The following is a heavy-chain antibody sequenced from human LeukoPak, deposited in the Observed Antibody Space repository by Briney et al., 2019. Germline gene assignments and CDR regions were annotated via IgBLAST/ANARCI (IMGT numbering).Heavy chain of an antibody. CDR3: AKAPVTSCRGAFCYPFDS. D-gene: IGHD2-15*01. CDR1: GFTFSSYW. CDR2: TSSSDDGK. V-gene: IGHV3-23*01. J-gene: IGHJ4*02. Sequence: TGGSLRLSCAASGFTFSSYWMSWVRRAPGKGLEWVSATSSSDDGKYYADSVRGRFTISRDNSRNTMYLQMNSLRAEDAAVYYCAKAPVTSCRGAFCYPFDSWGQGTLVTVSS.